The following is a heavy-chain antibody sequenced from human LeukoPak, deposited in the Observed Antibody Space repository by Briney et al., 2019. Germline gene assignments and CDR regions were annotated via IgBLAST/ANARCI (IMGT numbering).Heavy chain of an antibody. CDR3: ARFADIVVVPASIDWFDP. CDR2: ISDYNGNT. J-gene: IGHJ5*02. D-gene: IGHD2-2*02. V-gene: IGHV1-18*01. CDR1: GYTFTRYG. Sequence: GSSVKVCCKASGYTFTRYGISWVRQAPGQGLEWMGWISDYNGNTNYAQKLQGRVTMTTDTSTSTAYMELRSLRSDDTAVYYCARFADIVVVPASIDWFDPWGQGTLVTVSS.